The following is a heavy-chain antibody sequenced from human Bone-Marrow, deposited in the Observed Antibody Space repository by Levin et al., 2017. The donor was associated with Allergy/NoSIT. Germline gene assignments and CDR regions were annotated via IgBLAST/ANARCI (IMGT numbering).Heavy chain of an antibody. CDR1: GFSVTSRF. Sequence: GESLKISCVVSGFSVTSRFMSWVRQAPGKGLECVSVIYSGGFTVYAGSVQGRFTISRDNSRNTVFLQMNGLRVEDTAIYYCARERQGEGFGNYDQGPYFDYWGQGALVTVSS. CDR3: ARERQGEGFGNYDQGPYFDY. J-gene: IGHJ4*02. V-gene: IGHV3-53*01. CDR2: IYSGGFT. D-gene: IGHD4-11*01.